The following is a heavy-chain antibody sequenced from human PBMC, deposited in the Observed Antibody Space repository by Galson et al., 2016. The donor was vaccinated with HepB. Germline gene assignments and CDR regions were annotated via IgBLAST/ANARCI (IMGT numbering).Heavy chain of an antibody. J-gene: IGHJ6*02. Sequence: SVKVSCKASGFTFTAYSLHWVRQAPGQRLEWLGWINAGTGITTYSQKFRDRVTITRDTSANTVSLDMTSLRSEDTAVFYCARGHGGDWRDYYGVDVWGQGTTVTVSS. CDR1: GFTFTAYS. D-gene: IGHD2-21*02. CDR3: ARGHGGDWRDYYGVDV. CDR2: INAGTGIT. V-gene: IGHV1-3*01.